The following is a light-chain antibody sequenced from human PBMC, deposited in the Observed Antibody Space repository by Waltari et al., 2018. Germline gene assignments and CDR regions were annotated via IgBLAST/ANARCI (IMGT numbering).Light chain of an antibody. CDR1: QSVSSTY. J-gene: IGKJ2*01. Sequence: EILLTQSPGTLSLSPGESATLSCRASQSVSSTYLAWYRQKPGQAPRLLIYAASSRATGIPDRFSGSGSGTDFTLTISRLGPEDFAVYYCQQHGSSPRTFGQGTKVEIK. CDR3: QQHGSSPRT. V-gene: IGKV3-20*01. CDR2: AAS.